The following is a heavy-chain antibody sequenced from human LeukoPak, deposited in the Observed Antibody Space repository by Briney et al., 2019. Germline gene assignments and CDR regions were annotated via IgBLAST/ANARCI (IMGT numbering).Heavy chain of an antibody. D-gene: IGHD3-10*01. J-gene: IGHJ4*02. CDR3: AKRSLHGSGSHPYFDY. Sequence: PGGSLRLSCAASGFTFSSYGMSWVRQAPGKGLEWVSAISTSGGSTFYADSVKGRFTVSRDNSKNTLYLQMISLRAEDTAVYYCAKRSLHGSGSHPYFDYWGQGTLVTVSS. CDR2: ISTSGGST. CDR1: GFTFSSYG. V-gene: IGHV3-23*01.